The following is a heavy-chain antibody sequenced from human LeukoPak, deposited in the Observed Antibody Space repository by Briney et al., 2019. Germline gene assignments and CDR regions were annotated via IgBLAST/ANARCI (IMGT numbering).Heavy chain of an antibody. J-gene: IGHJ4*02. CDR1: EFTFSNYA. Sequence: GGSLRRSCAASEFTFSNYAIHWVRQAPGKGLEWVAVISYDGSNKYYADSVKGRFTISRDNSKNTLYLQLNSLRAEDTAVYYCARDRSSYEYYFDHWGQGTLVTVSS. V-gene: IGHV3-30-3*01. D-gene: IGHD5-12*01. CDR2: ISYDGSNK. CDR3: ARDRSSYEYYFDH.